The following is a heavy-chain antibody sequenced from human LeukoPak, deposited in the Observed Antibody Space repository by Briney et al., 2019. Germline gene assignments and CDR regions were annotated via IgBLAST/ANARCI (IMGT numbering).Heavy chain of an antibody. Sequence: GASVKVSCKASGYTFTSYYMHWVRQAPGQGLEWMGRIIPIFGTANYAQKFQGRVTITTDESTSTAYMELSSLRSEDTAVYYCARERRETGDPWFDYWGQGTLVTVSS. V-gene: IGHV1-69*05. CDR3: ARERRETGDPWFDY. CDR2: IIPIFGTA. CDR1: GYTFTSYY. J-gene: IGHJ4*02. D-gene: IGHD7-27*01.